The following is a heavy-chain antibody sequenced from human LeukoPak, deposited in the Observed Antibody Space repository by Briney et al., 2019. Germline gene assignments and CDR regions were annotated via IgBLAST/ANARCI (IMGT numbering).Heavy chain of an antibody. CDR3: ARHWGVGLYYFDY. J-gene: IGHJ4*02. D-gene: IGHD3-10*01. V-gene: IGHV4-59*08. Sequence: SETLSLTCAVSGGSISENYWIWLRQPPGKGLEWIAYVSYSGDTNYNPSLKSRVTISRDTSKNQFSLKLSSVIAADTAVYYCARHWGVGLYYFDYWGQGTLVTVSS. CDR1: GGSISENY. CDR2: VSYSGDT.